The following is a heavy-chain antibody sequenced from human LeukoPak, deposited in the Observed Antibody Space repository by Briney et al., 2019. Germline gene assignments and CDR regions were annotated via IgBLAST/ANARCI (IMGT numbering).Heavy chain of an antibody. D-gene: IGHD2-15*01. Sequence: PGGSLRLSCEASAFIFSGHWLNWVRQTAGKGLEWVASINDDGSERRYVYSVQGGFTISRDNAKNSLYLQMNSLRAEDTAVYYCTRDGRVAYEMDVWGQGTTVTVSS. J-gene: IGHJ6*02. CDR3: TRDGRVAYEMDV. CDR2: INDDGSER. V-gene: IGHV3-7*01. CDR1: AFIFSGHW.